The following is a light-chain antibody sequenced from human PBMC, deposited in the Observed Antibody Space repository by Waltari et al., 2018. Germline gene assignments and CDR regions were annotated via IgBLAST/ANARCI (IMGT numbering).Light chain of an antibody. Sequence: SSELTQDPAVSVALGQTVRITCQGDSLRNYYVSWYQQKQGQAPLLVMYGHNNRPSGMPDRFSGSSSGNTASVTITGAQAEDEADYYCNSRDTSTNRWVFGGGTKLTVL. CDR1: SLRNYY. CDR2: GHN. J-gene: IGLJ3*02. CDR3: NSRDTSTNRWV. V-gene: IGLV3-19*01.